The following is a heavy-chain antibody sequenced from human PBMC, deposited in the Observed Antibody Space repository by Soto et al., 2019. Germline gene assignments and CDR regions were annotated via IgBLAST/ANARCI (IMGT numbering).Heavy chain of an antibody. V-gene: IGHV3-33*01. D-gene: IGHD6-13*01. CDR3: PRDFIAAAADYYYYGMEV. Sequence: GGSLRLSCAASVFTFSSYGMHLVRQAPGKGLEWVAVIWYDGSNKYYADSVKGRFTISRDNSKNTLYLQMNSLRAEDTAVYYCPRDFIAAAADYYYYGMEVWGQGTTVTVSS. J-gene: IGHJ6*02. CDR2: IWYDGSNK. CDR1: VFTFSSYG.